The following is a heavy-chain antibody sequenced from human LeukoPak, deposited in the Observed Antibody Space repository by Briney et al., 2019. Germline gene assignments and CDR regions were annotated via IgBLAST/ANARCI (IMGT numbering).Heavy chain of an antibody. V-gene: IGHV4-34*01. J-gene: IGHJ4*02. Sequence: SETLSLTCAVYGGSFSGYYWSWIRQPPGKGLEWIGETNHSGSTNYNPSLKSRVTISVDTSKNQFSLKLSSVTAADTAVYYCARVLDYDILTGLIDYWGQGTLVTVSS. CDR2: TNHSGST. CDR3: ARVLDYDILTGLIDY. CDR1: GGSFSGYY. D-gene: IGHD3-9*01.